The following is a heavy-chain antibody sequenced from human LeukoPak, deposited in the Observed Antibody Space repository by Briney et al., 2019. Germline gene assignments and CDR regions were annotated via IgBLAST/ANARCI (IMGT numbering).Heavy chain of an antibody. D-gene: IGHD5-18*01. V-gene: IGHV4-59*01. CDR2: IHYSGST. Sequence: PSETLSLTCAVYGGSFSGYYWSWIRQPPGKGLDWIGYIHYSGSTNYSPSLKSRVTILVDMSKNQVSLKLSSVAAADTAVYYCARDKAYSYGIDYWGQGTLVTVSS. CDR1: GGSFSGYY. CDR3: ARDKAYSYGIDY. J-gene: IGHJ4*02.